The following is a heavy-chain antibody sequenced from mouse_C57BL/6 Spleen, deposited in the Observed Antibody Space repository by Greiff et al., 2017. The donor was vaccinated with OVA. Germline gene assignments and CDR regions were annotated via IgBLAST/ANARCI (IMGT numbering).Heavy chain of an antibody. CDR1: GYTFTRYW. Sequence: QVQLQQSGTELVKPVASVKLSCKASGYTFTRYWMHWVKQRPGQSLAWLGNINPSNGGTNYTEQFKSKATLTVDKSSRTAYMQLSSLTSEDSAVYYCAREEGPWFAYWGQGTLVTVSA. CDR2: INPSNGGT. J-gene: IGHJ3*01. V-gene: IGHV1-53*01. CDR3: AREEGPWFAY.